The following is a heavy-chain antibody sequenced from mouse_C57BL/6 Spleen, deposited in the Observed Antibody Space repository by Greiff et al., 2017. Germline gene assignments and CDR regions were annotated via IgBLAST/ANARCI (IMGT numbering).Heavy chain of an antibody. CDR1: GYTFTSYW. D-gene: IGHD6-2*01. V-gene: IGHV1-55*01. CDR2: IYPGSGST. CDR3: AIRRSLYYFDY. J-gene: IGHJ2*02. Sequence: QVQLQQPGAELVKPGASVKMSCKASGYTFTSYWITWVKQRPGQGLEWIGDIYPGSGSTNYNEKLKSKATLTVDTSSSTACMQHSSLTSEYSAVFCCAIRRSLYYFDYWGQGTSLTVSS.